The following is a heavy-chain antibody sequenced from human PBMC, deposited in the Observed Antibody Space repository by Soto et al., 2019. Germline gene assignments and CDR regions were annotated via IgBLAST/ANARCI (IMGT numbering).Heavy chain of an antibody. CDR1: GFTFDDYG. Sequence: EVQLVESGGGVVRPGGSLRLSCAASGFTFDDYGMSWVRQAPGKGLEWVSGINWNGGSTGYADSVKGRFTISRDNAKNALYLQRNSLRAEDTALYYCARLYSSGWYGTGRYWGQGTLVTVSS. J-gene: IGHJ4*02. CDR3: ARLYSSGWYGTGRY. V-gene: IGHV3-20*04. CDR2: INWNGGST. D-gene: IGHD6-19*01.